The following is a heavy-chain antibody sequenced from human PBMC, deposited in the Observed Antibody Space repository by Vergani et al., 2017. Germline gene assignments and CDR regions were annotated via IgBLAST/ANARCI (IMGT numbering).Heavy chain of an antibody. D-gene: IGHD3-10*01. CDR1: GFTFSSYS. Sequence: EVQLVESGGGLVKPGGSLRLSCAASGFTFSSYSMNWVRQAPGKGVEWASSISSSSSYIYYADSVKGRFTISRDNAKHSLYLQMNSLRAEDTAVYYCARGRFGSFDYWGQGTLVTVSS. CDR2: ISSSSSYI. V-gene: IGHV3-21*01. CDR3: ARGRFGSFDY. J-gene: IGHJ4*02.